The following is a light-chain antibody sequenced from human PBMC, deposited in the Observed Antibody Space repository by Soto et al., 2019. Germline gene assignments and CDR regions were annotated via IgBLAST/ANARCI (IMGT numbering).Light chain of an antibody. CDR3: QQYGSSPPYT. J-gene: IGKJ2*01. CDR2: GAS. V-gene: IGKV3-20*01. CDR1: QSISSSS. Sequence: EIVLTQSPGTLSLSPGERATLSCRASQSISSSSFAWYQQKPGQAPRLLIYGASSRVPGIPDRFSGSGSGTDFTLASSRLEPEDFAVYYCQQYGSSPPYTFGQGTKLEIK.